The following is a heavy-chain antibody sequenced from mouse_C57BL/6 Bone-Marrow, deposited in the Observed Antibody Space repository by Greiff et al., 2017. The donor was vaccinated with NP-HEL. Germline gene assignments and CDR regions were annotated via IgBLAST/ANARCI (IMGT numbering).Heavy chain of an antibody. Sequence: EVQLQQSGPELVKPGASVKISCKASGYTFTDYYMNWVKQSHGQSLEWIGDINPNNGGTSYNQKFKGKATLTVDKSSSTAYMELRSLTSEDSAVYYCARGAYYGYRYYAMDYWGQGTSVTVSS. CDR2: INPNNGGT. CDR3: ARGAYYGYRYYAMDY. D-gene: IGHD2-9*01. J-gene: IGHJ4*01. CDR1: GYTFTDYY. V-gene: IGHV1-26*01.